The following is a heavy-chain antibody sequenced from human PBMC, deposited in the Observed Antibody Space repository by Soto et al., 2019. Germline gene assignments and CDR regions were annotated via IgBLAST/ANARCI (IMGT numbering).Heavy chain of an antibody. CDR3: ARHWAAAGALDY. CDR1: GYTFTSYA. V-gene: IGHV1-3*01. CDR2: INAGNGNT. J-gene: IGHJ4*02. D-gene: IGHD6-13*01. Sequence: ASVKVSCKASGYTFTSYAMHWVRQAPGQRLEWMGWINAGNGNTKYSQKFQGRVTITRDTSASTAYMELSSLRSEDTAVYYCARHWAAAGALDYWGQGTLVTVSS.